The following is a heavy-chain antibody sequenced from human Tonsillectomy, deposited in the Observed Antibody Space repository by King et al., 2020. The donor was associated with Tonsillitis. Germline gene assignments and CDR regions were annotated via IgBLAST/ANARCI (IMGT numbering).Heavy chain of an antibody. V-gene: IGHV3-7*04. J-gene: IGHJ4*02. D-gene: IGHD6-19*01. CDR2: IXQDGSEK. CDR3: ARDRIAVAGTPLDY. Sequence: VQLVESGGGXXQPGGSLRXSXXASGFTFXSXWMSWVXQAXGKGLXWXANIXQDGSEKYYVDSVKGRFTISRDNAKNSLYLQMNSLRAEDTAVYYCARDRIAVAGTPLDYWGQGTLVTVSS. CDR1: GFTFXSXW.